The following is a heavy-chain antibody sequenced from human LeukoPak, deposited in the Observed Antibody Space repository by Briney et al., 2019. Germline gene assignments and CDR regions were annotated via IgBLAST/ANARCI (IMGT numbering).Heavy chain of an antibody. CDR2: IWYDGSNE. CDR3: ARDKAGTYFDY. D-gene: IGHD6-19*01. CDR1: GFTFSRYG. Sequence: GGSLRLSCAASGFTFSRYGMHWVRQAPGKGLEWVAVIWYDGSNEYYADSVKGRFTISRDNSKNTLYLQMNSLRAEDTAVYYCARDKAGTYFDYWGQGTLVTVSS. V-gene: IGHV3-33*01. J-gene: IGHJ4*02.